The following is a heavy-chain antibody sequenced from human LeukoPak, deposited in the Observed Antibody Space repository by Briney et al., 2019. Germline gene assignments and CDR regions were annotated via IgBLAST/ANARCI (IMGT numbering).Heavy chain of an antibody. J-gene: IGHJ4*02. CDR2: IYYSGST. CDR3: ARRSSGYYFYFDY. CDR1: GGSISSYY. D-gene: IGHD3-22*01. V-gene: IGHV4-59*01. Sequence: SETLSLTCTVSGGSISSYYWSWIRQPPGKGLEWIGYIYYSGSTNYNPSLKSRVTISVDTSKSQFSLKLSSVTAADTAVYYCARRSSGYYFYFDYWGQGTLVTVSS.